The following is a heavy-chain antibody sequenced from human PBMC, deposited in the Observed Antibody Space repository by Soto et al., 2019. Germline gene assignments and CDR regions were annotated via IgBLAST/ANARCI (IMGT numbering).Heavy chain of an antibody. V-gene: IGHV1-69*13. Sequence: ASVKVSCKASGGTFSSYAISWVRQAPGQGLEWMGGIIPIFGTANYAQKFQGRVTITADESTSTAYMELSSLRSEDTAVYYCAREVRYYDILTGPRDYYGMDVWGQGTTVTVSS. CDR1: GGTFSSYA. CDR3: AREVRYYDILTGPRDYYGMDV. CDR2: IIPIFGTA. D-gene: IGHD3-9*01. J-gene: IGHJ6*02.